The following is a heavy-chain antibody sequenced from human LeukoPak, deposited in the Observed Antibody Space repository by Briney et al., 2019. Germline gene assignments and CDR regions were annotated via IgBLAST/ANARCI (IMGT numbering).Heavy chain of an antibody. CDR1: GGSISPYY. Sequence: SETLSLTCTVSGGSISPYYWSWIRQPPGKGLEWIGYIYYSGTTHYNPSLESRVTMSVDTSKNQFSLKLSSVTAADTAVYYCASHAQLSHPFDAWGQGTMVTVSS. J-gene: IGHJ3*01. CDR2: IYYSGTT. V-gene: IGHV4-59*08. D-gene: IGHD2/OR15-2a*01. CDR3: ASHAQLSHPFDA.